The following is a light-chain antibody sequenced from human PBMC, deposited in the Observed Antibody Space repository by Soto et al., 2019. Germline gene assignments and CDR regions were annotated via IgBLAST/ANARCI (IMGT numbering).Light chain of an antibody. Sequence: TRSPAILSVSPGDRVTLSCRASQTVSLNVAWYQQKPGKAPKVLIYDASRLHSGVPSRFSGSGSGTEFTLTVNSLQPEDFATYFCQQLSTYSSFGGGTKVDIK. CDR1: QTVSLN. V-gene: IGKV1-9*01. CDR2: DAS. CDR3: QQLSTYSS. J-gene: IGKJ4*01.